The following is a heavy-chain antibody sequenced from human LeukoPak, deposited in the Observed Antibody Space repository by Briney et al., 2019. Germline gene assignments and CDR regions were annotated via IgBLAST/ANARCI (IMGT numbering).Heavy chain of an antibody. CDR3: VRDKGNDVGHS. V-gene: IGHV3-66*01. Sequence: GGSLRLSCAASGFTFSSYAMHWVRQAPGKGLEWVSVIYSDGRTYYADSVKGRFTLSRDTSQNMLYLQMNSLRAEDTAVYYCVRDKGNDVGHSWGQGTLVTVSS. CDR2: IYSDGRT. J-gene: IGHJ4*02. D-gene: IGHD1-1*01. CDR1: GFTFSSYA.